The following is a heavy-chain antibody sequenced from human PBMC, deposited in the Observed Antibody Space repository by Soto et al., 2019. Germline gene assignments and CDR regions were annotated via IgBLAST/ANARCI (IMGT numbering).Heavy chain of an antibody. CDR1: SDSIAGENW. J-gene: IGHJ4*02. CDR2: IFHTGGT. V-gene: IGHV4-4*02. CDR3: ARVFSSGSGWMYYFDF. D-gene: IGHD6-25*01. Sequence: QVQLQESGPGLVKPSETLSLTCTVSSDSIAGENWWSWVRQPPGMGLEGIGEIFHTGGTKYNPSLKGRVTMEVDKSKNQFSLQLISATAADTAVYYCARVFSSGSGWMYYFDFWGQGTLVSVSS.